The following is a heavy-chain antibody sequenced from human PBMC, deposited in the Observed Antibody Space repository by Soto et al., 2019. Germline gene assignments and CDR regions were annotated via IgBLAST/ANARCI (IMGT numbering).Heavy chain of an antibody. D-gene: IGHD1-1*01. CDR2: INESGST. Sequence: QVQLQQWGAGLVKPSETLSLSCAVYGQSFSGHSWAWIRQSPGKGLEWIGEINESGSTYYNPSLKSRVTFSADTSKNQFSLKLSSVSAADTAVYFCARGSGIVALPGELEDVNYDYWGQGTLVNVSS. CDR1: GQSFSGHS. J-gene: IGHJ4*02. CDR3: ARGSGIVALPGELEDVNYDY. V-gene: IGHV4-34*01.